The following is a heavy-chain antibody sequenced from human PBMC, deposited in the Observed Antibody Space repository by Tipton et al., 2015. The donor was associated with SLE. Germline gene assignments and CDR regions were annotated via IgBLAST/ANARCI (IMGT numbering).Heavy chain of an antibody. V-gene: IGHV4-61*02. Sequence: LRLSCTVSGGSLSGDTYYWSWVRQTAGEGLEWIGRSFTSGNTNYNPTLKSRVTISVDKSKNQFSLKLSSVTAADTAVYYCAQAHLWGSYRYASDIWGQGTMVTVSS. J-gene: IGHJ3*02. CDR3: AQAHLWGSYRYASDI. CDR2: SFTSGNT. D-gene: IGHD3-16*02. CDR1: GGSLSGDTYY.